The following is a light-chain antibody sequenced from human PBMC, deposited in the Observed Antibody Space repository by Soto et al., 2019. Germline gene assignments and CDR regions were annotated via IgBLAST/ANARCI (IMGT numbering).Light chain of an antibody. CDR1: SSDVGGHNS. J-gene: IGLJ3*02. CDR2: EVT. Sequence: QSALTQPASVSGSPGQTISISCIGTSSDVGGHNSVSWYQQHPGKAPKLIIYEVTKRPSGISDRFSGSKSANTASLTISGLQADDEAAYYCASNTPTGVFGGGTKVTVL. CDR3: ASNTPTGV. V-gene: IGLV2-14*01.